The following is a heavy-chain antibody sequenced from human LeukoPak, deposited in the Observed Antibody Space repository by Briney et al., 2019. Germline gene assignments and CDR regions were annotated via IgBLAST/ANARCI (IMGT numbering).Heavy chain of an antibody. Sequence: GGSLRLSCAASGFTFSNYWMSWVRQAPGKGLEWVANIKQHGSEKYYVDSVKGRFTISRDNAKNSLYLQMNSLRAEDTAVYYCARGQMGAYDIWGQGTMVTVSS. CDR2: IKQHGSEK. V-gene: IGHV3-7*03. CDR1: GFTFSNYW. J-gene: IGHJ3*02. D-gene: IGHD5-24*01. CDR3: ARGQMGAYDI.